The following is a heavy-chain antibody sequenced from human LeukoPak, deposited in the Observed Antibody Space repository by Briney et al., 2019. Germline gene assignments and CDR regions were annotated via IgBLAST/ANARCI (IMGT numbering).Heavy chain of an antibody. CDR3: ARHARSIVVVVAASSPFDY. Sequence: SETLSLTCTVSGGSISSGDYYWSWIRQPPGKGLEWIGYIYYSGSTYYNPSLKSRVTISVDTSKNQFSLKLSSVTAADTAVYYCARHARSIVVVVAASSPFDYWGQGTLVTVSS. CDR2: IYYSGST. D-gene: IGHD2-15*01. V-gene: IGHV4-30-4*08. J-gene: IGHJ4*02. CDR1: GGSISSGDYY.